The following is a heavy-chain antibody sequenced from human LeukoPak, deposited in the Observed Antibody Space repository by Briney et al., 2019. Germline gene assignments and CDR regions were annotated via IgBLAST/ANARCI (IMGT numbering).Heavy chain of an antibody. CDR3: ANTYQGIYYAPMAGAFDI. D-gene: IGHD3-3*01. J-gene: IGHJ3*02. V-gene: IGHV3-23*01. Sequence: GGSLRLSCAASGFTFSSYAMSWVRQAPGKGLEWVSAISGSGGSTYYADSVKGRFTISRDNSKNTLYLQMNSLRAEDTAVYYCANTYQGIYYAPMAGAFDIWGQGTMVTVSS. CDR2: ISGSGGST. CDR1: GFTFSSYA.